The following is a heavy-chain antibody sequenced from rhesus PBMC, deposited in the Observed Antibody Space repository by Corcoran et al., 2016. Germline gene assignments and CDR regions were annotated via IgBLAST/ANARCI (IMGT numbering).Heavy chain of an antibody. V-gene: IGHV3-134*01. CDR3: TRGCSGGVCYFDAFDF. Sequence: EVQLVESGGGVVQPGGSLRLSCAASGFACDDYALHCVRQATGKGLEWVTRISWNSGTRYYADSVKGRFTISRDNAKNSLFLQMDRRRAEDTAVYYCTRGCSGGVCYFDAFDFWGQGLRVTVSS. CDR1: GFACDDYA. J-gene: IGHJ3*01. D-gene: IGHD2-39*02. CDR2: ISWNSGTR.